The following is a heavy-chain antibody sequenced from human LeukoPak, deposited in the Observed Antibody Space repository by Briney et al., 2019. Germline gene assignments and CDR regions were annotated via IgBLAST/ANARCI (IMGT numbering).Heavy chain of an antibody. CDR3: ARLFIDREY. J-gene: IGHJ4*02. CDR2: IYYSGST. V-gene: IGHV4-39*01. CDR1: GGSISSSSYH. D-gene: IGHD2/OR15-2a*01. Sequence: SETLSLTCTVSGGSISSSSYHWGWIRQPPGKGLEWIGSIYYSGSTYYNPSLKSRVTISVDTSKNQFSLKLSSMTAADTAVYYCARLFIDREYWGQGTLVTVSS.